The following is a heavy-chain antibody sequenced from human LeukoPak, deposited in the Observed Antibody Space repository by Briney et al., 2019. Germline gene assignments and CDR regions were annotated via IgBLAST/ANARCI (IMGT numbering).Heavy chain of an antibody. CDR3: AREQSSTLDY. V-gene: IGHV3-30*02. D-gene: IGHD5/OR15-5a*01. J-gene: IGHJ4*02. CDR2: IRFDGGET. Sequence: GGSLRLSCAASGFTFSSYGMHWVRQSPGKGLEWVAFIRFDGGETYYAGSVKGRFTISGDNSKNTLYLQMNSLRAEDTAVYYCAREQSSTLDYWGQGTLVSVSS. CDR1: GFTFSSYG.